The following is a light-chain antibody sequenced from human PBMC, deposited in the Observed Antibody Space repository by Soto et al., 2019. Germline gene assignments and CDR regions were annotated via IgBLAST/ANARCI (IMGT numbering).Light chain of an antibody. J-gene: IGKJ1*01. CDR3: QQSYRSPRT. CDR1: QSISTF. CDR2: DAS. Sequence: DIQMTQSPSTLSAFVGDRVTITCRASQSISTFVYWYQQKPGKAPRLLIYDASSLQSGVPSRFSGSGSGTEVTLTISSLQPEDFATYYCQQSYRSPRTFGRGTKGEVK. V-gene: IGKV1-39*01.